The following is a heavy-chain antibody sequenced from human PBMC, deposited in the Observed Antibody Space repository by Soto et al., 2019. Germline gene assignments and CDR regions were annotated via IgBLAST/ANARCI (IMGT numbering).Heavy chain of an antibody. D-gene: IGHD6-13*01. CDR3: AKDRLPSWEVADV. CDR1: GFTFSMYA. J-gene: IGHJ6*02. CDR2: TSSDGANK. V-gene: IGHV3-30*04. Sequence: QVQVVESGGGLVQPGRSLRLSCAVSGFTFSMYAMHWARQAPGKRLEWVAVTSSDGANKYYADSVKGRFTISRDNSKNTLFLQMNSLRPEDTAVYYCAKDRLPSWEVADVWGQGTTVPVSS.